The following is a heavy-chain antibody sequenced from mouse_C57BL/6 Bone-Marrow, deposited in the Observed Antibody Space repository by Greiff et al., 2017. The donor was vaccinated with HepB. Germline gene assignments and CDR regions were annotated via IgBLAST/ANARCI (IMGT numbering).Heavy chain of an antibody. D-gene: IGHD1-1*01. CDR3: AGEEGFITTVAYYFDY. Sequence: QVQLQQPGAELVKPGASVKLSCKASGYTFTSYWMHWVKQRPGRGLEWIGRIDPNSGGTKYNEKFKSKATLTVDKPSSTAYMQLSSLTSEDSAVYYCAGEEGFITTVAYYFDYWGQGTTLTVSS. J-gene: IGHJ2*01. CDR1: GYTFTSYW. V-gene: IGHV1-72*01. CDR2: IDPNSGGT.